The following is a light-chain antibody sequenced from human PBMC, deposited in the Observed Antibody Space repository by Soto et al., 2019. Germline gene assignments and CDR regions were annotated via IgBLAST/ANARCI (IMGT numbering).Light chain of an antibody. Sequence: DIQMTQSPSSLSASVGDKLTITCRANQSISNFLNWYQKKPGEVPRLLIFAASRLESGVPSRFSGSGSGTDFALTINSLQPEDCATYYCQQSHSTPRLSFGGGTRVDFK. J-gene: IGKJ4*01. CDR1: QSISNF. V-gene: IGKV1-39*01. CDR2: AAS. CDR3: QQSHSTPRLS.